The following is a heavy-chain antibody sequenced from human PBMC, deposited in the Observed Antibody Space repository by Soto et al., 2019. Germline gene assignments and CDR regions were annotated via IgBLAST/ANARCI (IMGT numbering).Heavy chain of an antibody. CDR2: IYSGGST. V-gene: IGHV3-53*01. J-gene: IGHJ4*02. CDR1: GFTVSSNY. Sequence: VQLVESGGGLIQPGGSLRLSCAASGFTVSSNYMSWVRQAPGKGLEWVSVIYSGGSTYYADSVKGRFTISRDNSKNTLYLQMNSLRAEDTAVYYCARGLYSSGWSYYFDYWGQGTLVTVSS. CDR3: ARGLYSSGWSYYFDY. D-gene: IGHD6-19*01.